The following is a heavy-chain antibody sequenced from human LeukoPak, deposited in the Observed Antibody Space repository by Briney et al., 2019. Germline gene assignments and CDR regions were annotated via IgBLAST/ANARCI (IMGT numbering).Heavy chain of an antibody. Sequence: VASVKVSCKASGYTFTGYYMHWVRQAPGQGLEWMGWINPNSGGTNYAQKFQGRVTMTRDTSVSTAYMELSRLRSDDTAVYYCARDHCTSSGCYEYYYYGVDVWGQGTTVTVSS. J-gene: IGHJ6*02. CDR2: INPNSGGT. CDR3: ARDHCTSSGCYEYYYYGVDV. V-gene: IGHV1-2*02. D-gene: IGHD2-2*01. CDR1: GYTFTGYY.